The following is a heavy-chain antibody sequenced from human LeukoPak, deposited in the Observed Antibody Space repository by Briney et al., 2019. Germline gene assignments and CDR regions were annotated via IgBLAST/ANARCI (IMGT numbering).Heavy chain of an antibody. CDR3: ARGFSVLRFLEWLFNY. CDR1: GFSFSDYY. Sequence: GGSLRLSCAASGFSFSDYYMSWIRQAPGKGLEWVSYISSSGSTIYYADSVKGRFTISRDNAKNSLYLQMNSLRAEDTAVYYCARGFSVLRFLEWLFNYWGQGTLVTVSS. CDR2: ISSSGSTI. V-gene: IGHV3-11*04. D-gene: IGHD3-3*01. J-gene: IGHJ4*02.